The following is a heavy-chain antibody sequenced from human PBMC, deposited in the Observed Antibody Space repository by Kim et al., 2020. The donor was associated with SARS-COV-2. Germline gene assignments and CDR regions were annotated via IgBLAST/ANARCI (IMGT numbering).Heavy chain of an antibody. CDR3: AKERGITIFGVVTPFDY. D-gene: IGHD3-3*01. J-gene: IGHJ4*02. V-gene: IGHV3-30*02. Sequence: VEGRFTISRDNSKNTLYLQMNSLRAEDTAVYYCAKERGITIFGVVTPFDYWGQGTLSPSPQ.